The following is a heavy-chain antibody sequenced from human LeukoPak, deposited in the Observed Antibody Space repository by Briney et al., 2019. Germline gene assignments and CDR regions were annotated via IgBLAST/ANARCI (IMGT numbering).Heavy chain of an antibody. CDR1: GDSVISDTYA. V-gene: IGHV4-30-2*06. D-gene: IGHD3-10*01. Sequence: SETLSLTCAVPGDSVISDTYAWSWIRQSSGKGLEWIGYIYHTGSNYYNPSFKSRVAMSIDTSKNQFSLILRSVTAADTAVYFCARSEYYGPGSHFDYWGQGSLVTVSS. CDR3: ARSEYYGPGSHFDY. CDR2: IYHTGSN. J-gene: IGHJ4*02.